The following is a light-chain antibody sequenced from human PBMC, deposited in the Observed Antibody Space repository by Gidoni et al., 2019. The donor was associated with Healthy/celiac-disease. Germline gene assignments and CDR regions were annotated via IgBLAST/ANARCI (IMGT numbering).Light chain of an antibody. CDR1: QRVSSY. CDR3: QQRSNWIT. CDR2: DAS. J-gene: IGKJ5*01. V-gene: IGKV3-11*01. Sequence: EMVLTQSPATLSLSPGARATLSCRASQRVSSYLAWYQQKPGQAPRLLIYDASNRATGIPARFSGSGSGTDFTLTISSLEPEDFAVYYCQQRSNWITFGQGTRLEIK.